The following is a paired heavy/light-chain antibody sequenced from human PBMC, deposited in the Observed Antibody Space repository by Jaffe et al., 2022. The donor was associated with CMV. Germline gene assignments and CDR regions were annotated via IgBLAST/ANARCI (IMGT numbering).Light chain of an antibody. CDR1: QSVLLSSDNKNH. CDR2: WAS. J-gene: IGKJ2*01. Sequence: DIVMTQSPDSLAVSLGERATINCKSSQSVLLSSDNKNHLSWYQHKAGQRPKLLIYWASTRESGVPDRFSGSGSGTDFTLTISSLQAEDVAVYYCQQYSSSPYTFGQGTKLEIK. V-gene: IGKV4-1*01. CDR3: QQYSSSPYT.
Heavy chain of an antibody. CDR1: GFTFGNHW. D-gene: IGHD1-26*01. CDR2: IHSDGRGS. Sequence: EVQLVESGGGLIQPGGSLRLSCAASGFTFGNHWMHWVRQAPGKGLVWVSHIHSDGRGSTYADSVKGRFTTSRDNAKNMLYLQMNSLRAEDTAVYYCARGAGGFDYWGQGTLVTVSS. V-gene: IGHV3-74*01. CDR3: ARGAGGFDY. J-gene: IGHJ4*02.